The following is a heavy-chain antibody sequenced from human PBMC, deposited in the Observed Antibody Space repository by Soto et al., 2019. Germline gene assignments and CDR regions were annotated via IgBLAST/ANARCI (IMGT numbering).Heavy chain of an antibody. Sequence: SETLSLTCAVSGGSISSGGYSWSWIRQPPGKGLEWIGYIYHSGSTYYNPSLKSRVTISVDRSKNQFSLKLSCGTAADTAVYYCARVWGKQFDYWGQGTLVTVSS. CDR2: IYHSGST. CDR1: GGSISSGGYS. V-gene: IGHV4-30-2*01. CDR3: ARVWGKQFDY. D-gene: IGHD3-16*01. J-gene: IGHJ4*02.